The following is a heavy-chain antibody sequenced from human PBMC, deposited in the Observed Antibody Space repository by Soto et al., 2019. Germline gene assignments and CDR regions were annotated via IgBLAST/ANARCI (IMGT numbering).Heavy chain of an antibody. CDR3: ARTRDDYYDSSGYYDDDAFDI. Sequence: SETLSLTCAVSGGSISSSNWWSWVRQPPGKGLEWIGEIYHSGSTNYNPSLKSRVTISVDKSKNQFSLKLSSVTAADTAVYYCARTRDDYYDSSGYYDDDAFDIWGQETMVTVSS. J-gene: IGHJ3*02. CDR2: IYHSGST. CDR1: GGSISSSNW. D-gene: IGHD3-22*01. V-gene: IGHV4-4*02.